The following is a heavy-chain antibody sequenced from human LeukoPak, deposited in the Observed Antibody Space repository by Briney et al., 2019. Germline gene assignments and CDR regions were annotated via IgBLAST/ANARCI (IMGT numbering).Heavy chain of an antibody. J-gene: IGHJ4*02. Sequence: TGGSLRLSCAASGFTFSSYAMSWVRQAPGKGLEWVSAISGSGGSTYYADSVKGRFTISRDNSKNTLYLQMNSLRAEDTAVYYCAKTPAPPTTYYYDSSGYYSQDYWGQGTLVTVSS. D-gene: IGHD3-22*01. CDR2: ISGSGGST. CDR3: AKTPAPPTTYYYDSSGYYSQDY. CDR1: GFTFSSYA. V-gene: IGHV3-23*01.